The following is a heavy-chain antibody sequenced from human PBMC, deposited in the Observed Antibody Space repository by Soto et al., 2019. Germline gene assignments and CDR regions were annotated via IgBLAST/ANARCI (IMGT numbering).Heavy chain of an antibody. Sequence: EVQLVESGGGLVKPGGSLRLSCAASGFTFSSYSMNWVRQAPGKGLEWVSSISSSSSYIYYADSVKGRFTISRDNAKNSLYLQMNSLGAEDTAVYYCARAGTMVRVLVLWGRGTLVTVSS. D-gene: IGHD3-10*01. CDR2: ISSSSSYI. CDR1: GFTFSSYS. J-gene: IGHJ2*01. CDR3: ARAGTMVRVLVL. V-gene: IGHV3-21*01.